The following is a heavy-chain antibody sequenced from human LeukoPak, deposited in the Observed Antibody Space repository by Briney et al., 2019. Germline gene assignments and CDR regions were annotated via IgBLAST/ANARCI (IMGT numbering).Heavy chain of an antibody. D-gene: IGHD3-22*01. CDR2: ISAYNGNT. J-gene: IGHJ3*02. V-gene: IGHV1-18*01. CDR3: ALVVITLDALDI. Sequence: ASVKVSCKASGYTFTSYGISWVRQAPGQGLEWMGWISAYNGNTNYAQKLQGRVTMTTDTSTSTAYMELSSLRSEDTAVYYCALVVITLDALDIWGQGTMVTVSS. CDR1: GYTFTSYG.